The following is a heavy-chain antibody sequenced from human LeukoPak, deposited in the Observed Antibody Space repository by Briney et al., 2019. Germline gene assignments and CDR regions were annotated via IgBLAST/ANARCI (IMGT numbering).Heavy chain of an antibody. CDR2: IYTSGST. CDR1: GGSISSYY. CDR3: ARPRSEWNDAFDI. J-gene: IGHJ3*02. Sequence: SETLSLTCTVSGGSISSYYRSWIRQPPGKVLEWIGYIYTSGSTNYNPSLKSRVTISVDTSKNQFSLKLSSVTAADTAVYYCARPRSEWNDAFDIWGQGTMVTVSS. V-gene: IGHV4-4*09. D-gene: IGHD3-3*01.